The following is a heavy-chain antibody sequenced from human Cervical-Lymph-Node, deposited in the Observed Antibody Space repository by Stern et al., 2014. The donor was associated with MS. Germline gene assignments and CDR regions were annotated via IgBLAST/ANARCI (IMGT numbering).Heavy chain of an antibody. CDR3: ARDLYCSGGSCYYDYYYYGMDV. V-gene: IGHV3-11*01. D-gene: IGHD2-15*01. CDR1: GFTFSDYY. J-gene: IGHJ6*02. Sequence: VQLVESGGGLVKPGGSLRLSCAASGFTFSDYYMSWIRQAPGKGLEWVSYISSNDGPLYYADSVKGRFTLSRDNAKNSLYLQMNSLRAEDTAVYYCARDLYCSGGSCYYDYYYYGMDVLGQGTTVTVSS. CDR2: ISSNDGPL.